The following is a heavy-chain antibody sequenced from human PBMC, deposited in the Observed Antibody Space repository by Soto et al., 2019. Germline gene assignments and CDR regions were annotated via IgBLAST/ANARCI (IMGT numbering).Heavy chain of an antibody. CDR2: VSPKSGGT. CDR3: AREISGGGTLNWFDP. J-gene: IGHJ5*02. V-gene: IGHV1-2*02. Sequence: ASVKVSCKASGYNFSDYYIHWVRQTPGQGLEWLGWVSPKSGGTNYAQKFKGRVTMTRDTSSNTVYMDLSGLKSDDTAVFYCAREISGGGTLNWFDPWGQGTLVTVSS. CDR1: GYNFSDYY. D-gene: IGHD2-8*02.